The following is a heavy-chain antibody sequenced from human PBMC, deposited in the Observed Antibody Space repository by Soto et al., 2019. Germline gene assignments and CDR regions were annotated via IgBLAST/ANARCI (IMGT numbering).Heavy chain of an antibody. CDR3: ARVASDYINSIDH. Sequence: EVQLLESGGDLVQPGGSLRLYCAASGFTFNAYAMTWVRQAPGKGLEWVSAIGGSGGNRYYAASVKGRFTISRDNSKDTLDLQMNRLRVEDTAVYYCARVASDYINSIDHWGQGILVTVSS. V-gene: IGHV3-23*01. CDR1: GFTFNAYA. CDR2: IGGSGGNR. J-gene: IGHJ4*02. D-gene: IGHD4-4*01.